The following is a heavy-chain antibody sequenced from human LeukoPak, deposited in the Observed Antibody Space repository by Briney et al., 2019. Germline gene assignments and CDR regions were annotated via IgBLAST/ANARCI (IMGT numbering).Heavy chain of an antibody. CDR3: ARSGYSSGWHDY. Sequence: PGRCLRLSCVVSGLTFSNCELNWVRQARRKGLEWISYISSSGSTSYYADSVKGRFTISRDNAKNSLFLQMNSLRAEDTAVYYCARSGYSSGWHDYWGQGTLVTVSS. V-gene: IGHV3-48*03. CDR2: ISSSGSTS. J-gene: IGHJ4*02. CDR1: GLTFSNCE. D-gene: IGHD6-19*01.